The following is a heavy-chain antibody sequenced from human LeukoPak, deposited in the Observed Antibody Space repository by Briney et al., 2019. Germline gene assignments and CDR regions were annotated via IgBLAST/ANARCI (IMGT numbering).Heavy chain of an antibody. CDR3: AKDPRVTMIVVVITYSDY. D-gene: IGHD3-22*01. CDR1: GFTFSSYA. CDR2: ISGSGGST. Sequence: PGGSLRLSCAASGFTFSSYAMSWVRQAPGKGLEWVSAISGSGGSTYYADSVKGQFTISRDNSRNTLYLQMNSLRAEDTAVYYCAKDPRVTMIVVVITYSDYWGQGTLVTVSS. V-gene: IGHV3-23*01. J-gene: IGHJ4*02.